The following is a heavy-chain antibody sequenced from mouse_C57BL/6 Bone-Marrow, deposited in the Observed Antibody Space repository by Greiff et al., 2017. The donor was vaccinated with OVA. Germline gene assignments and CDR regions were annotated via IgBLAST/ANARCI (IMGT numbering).Heavy chain of an antibody. CDR1: GYTFTSYC. CDR3: ARTYYDYGKCFAY. CDR2: IHPRSGST. V-gene: IGHV1-81*01. J-gene: IGHJ3*01. D-gene: IGHD2-1*01. Sequence: VKLMEPGAELVRPGASVKLSCKASGYTFTSYCISWVKQRTGQGLEWIGMIHPRSGSTYYNEKFKGKATLTVDKSSSTAYMELRSLTSEDSAVYYCARTYYDYGKCFAYWGQGTLVTVSA.